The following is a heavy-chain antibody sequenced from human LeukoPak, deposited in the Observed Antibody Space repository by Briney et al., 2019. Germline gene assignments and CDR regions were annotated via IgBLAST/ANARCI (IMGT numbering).Heavy chain of an antibody. J-gene: IGHJ4*02. CDR3: ARDLARYGSDSPSGY. CDR1: GFTFSSYS. V-gene: IGHV3-21*01. D-gene: IGHD3-10*01. CDR2: ISSSSSYI. Sequence: PGGSLRLSCAASGFTFSSYSMNWVRQAPGKGLEWVSSISSSSSYIYYADSVKGRFTISRDNAKNSLYLQMNSLRAEDTAVYYCARDLARYGSDSPSGYWGQGTLVTVSS.